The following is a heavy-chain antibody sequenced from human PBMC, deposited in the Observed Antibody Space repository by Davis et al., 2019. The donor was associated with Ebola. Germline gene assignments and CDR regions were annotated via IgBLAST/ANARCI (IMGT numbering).Heavy chain of an antibody. J-gene: IGHJ5*02. V-gene: IGHV3-23*01. CDR3: AKVHPPTTVTTGWFDP. Sequence: GESLKIPCAASGFIFSSYAMSWVRQAPGKGLEWVSSISVRSITYHADSVKGRFTISRDNSKNTLYLQMHSLRAEDTAVYYCAKVHPPTTVTTGWFDPWGQGTLVTVSS. D-gene: IGHD4-17*01. CDR1: GFIFSSYA. CDR2: ISVRSIT.